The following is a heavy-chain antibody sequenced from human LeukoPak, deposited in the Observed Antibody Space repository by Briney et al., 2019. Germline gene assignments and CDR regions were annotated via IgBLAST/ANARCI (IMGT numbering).Heavy chain of an antibody. J-gene: IGHJ6*03. CDR1: GGSISSYY. Sequence: PSETLSLTCTVSGGSISSYYRSWIRQPPGKGLEWIGYIYYSGSTNYNPSLKSRVTISVDTSKNQFSLKQSSVTAADTAVYYCARETSQKGAHYMDVWGKGTTVTISS. V-gene: IGHV4-59*01. CDR2: IYYSGST. CDR3: ARETSQKGAHYMDV. D-gene: IGHD3-16*01.